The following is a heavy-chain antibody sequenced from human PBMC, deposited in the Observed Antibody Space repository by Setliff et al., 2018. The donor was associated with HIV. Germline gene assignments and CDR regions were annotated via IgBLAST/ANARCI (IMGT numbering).Heavy chain of an antibody. J-gene: IGHJ4*02. CDR3: AKVGA. CDR2: ISGTGDTT. Sequence: PGGSLRLSCAVSGFPFSRYAMNWVRQAPGKGLEWVASISGTGDTTYYVDSVKGRFTISRDNSKNTLYLQMNSLRAEDTAVYYCAKVGAWGQGTLVTVSS. V-gene: IGHV3-23*01. CDR1: GFPFSRYA.